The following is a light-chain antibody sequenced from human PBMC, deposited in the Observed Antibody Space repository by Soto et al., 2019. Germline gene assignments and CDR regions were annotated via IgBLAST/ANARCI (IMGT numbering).Light chain of an antibody. J-gene: IGKJ4*01. CDR3: QQYNSFPVT. Sequence: DIPMTQSPSTLSASVGDRVTITCRASQSISTWVAWYQKRPGKAPKVLIYEASSLDNGVPSRFSGSGSGTQFTLTISSLQPDDVATYYCQQYNSFPVTFGGGTKVEIK. CDR2: EAS. CDR1: QSISTW. V-gene: IGKV1-5*01.